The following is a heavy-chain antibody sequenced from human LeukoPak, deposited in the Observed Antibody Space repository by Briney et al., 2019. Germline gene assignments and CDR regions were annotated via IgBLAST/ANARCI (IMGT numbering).Heavy chain of an antibody. CDR3: ASYGVGFNY. V-gene: IGHV4-59*08. CDR1: GGSISSYY. CDR2: IYYSGST. Sequence: SETLSLTCTVSGGSISSYYWSWIRQPPGKGPEWIGYIYYSGSTNYNPSLKSRVTISVDTSKNQFSLKLSSVTAADTAVYYCASYGVGFNYWGQGTLVTVSS. D-gene: IGHD4-17*01. J-gene: IGHJ4*02.